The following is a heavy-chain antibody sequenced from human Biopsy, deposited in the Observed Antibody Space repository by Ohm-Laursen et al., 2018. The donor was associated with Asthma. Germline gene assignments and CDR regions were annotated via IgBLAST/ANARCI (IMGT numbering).Heavy chain of an antibody. D-gene: IGHD3-9*01. V-gene: IGHV3-30-3*01. CDR3: AKDRDYDILTGPPGFDY. CDR2: ISYDGSNK. CDR1: GFTFSSYA. J-gene: IGHJ4*02. Sequence: SLRLSCAAPGFTFSSYAMHWVRQAPGKGLEWVAVISYDGSNKYYADSVKGRFTISRDNSKNTLYLQMNSLRAEDTAVYYCAKDRDYDILTGPPGFDYWGQGTLVTVSS.